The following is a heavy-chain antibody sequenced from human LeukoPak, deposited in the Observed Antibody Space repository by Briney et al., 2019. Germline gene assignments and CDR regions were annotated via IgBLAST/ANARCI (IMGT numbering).Heavy chain of an antibody. CDR3: TIPYDSSGYFRAEYFQH. J-gene: IGHJ1*01. Sequence: PGGSLRLSCAASGFTFSGYAMSWVRQAPGKGLEWVSAISGSGGSTYYADSVKGRFTISRDNSKDTLYQQMNSLRAEDTAVYYCTIPYDSSGYFRAEYFQHWGQGTLVTVSS. V-gene: IGHV3-23*01. CDR1: GFTFSGYA. D-gene: IGHD3-22*01. CDR2: ISGSGGST.